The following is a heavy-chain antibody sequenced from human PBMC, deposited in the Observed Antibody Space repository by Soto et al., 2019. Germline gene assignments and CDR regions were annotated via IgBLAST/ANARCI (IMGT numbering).Heavy chain of an antibody. Sequence: SETLSLTCTVSGGSISSSSYYWGWIRQPPGKGLEWIGSIYYSGSTYYNPSLKSRVTISVDTSKNQFSLKLSSVTAADTAVYYCARAVLSGYYGRVVGYYGMDVSGQGTSVIVSS. V-gene: IGHV4-39*01. D-gene: IGHD3-22*01. CDR2: IYYSGST. CDR3: ARAVLSGYYGRVVGYYGMDV. J-gene: IGHJ6*02. CDR1: GGSISSSSYY.